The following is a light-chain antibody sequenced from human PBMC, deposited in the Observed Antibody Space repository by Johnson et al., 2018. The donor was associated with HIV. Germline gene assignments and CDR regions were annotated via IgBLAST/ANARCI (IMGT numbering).Light chain of an antibody. Sequence: QSVLTQPPSVSAAPGQKVTISCSGSSSNIGSNYVSWYQQVPGTAPKLLIYENNKRPSGIPDRFSGSKSGPSATLGITGLQTGDEADYYCGTWDNSQSAPYVIGPGTKVPVL. CDR3: GTWDNSQSAPYV. CDR2: ENN. V-gene: IGLV1-51*02. CDR1: SSNIGSNY. J-gene: IGLJ1*01.